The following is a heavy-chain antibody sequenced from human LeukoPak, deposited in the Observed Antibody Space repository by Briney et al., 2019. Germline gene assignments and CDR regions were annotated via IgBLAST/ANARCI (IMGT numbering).Heavy chain of an antibody. J-gene: IGHJ5*02. CDR2: IFYSGST. CDR3: ARDPVDPLLAPYDILTGYSNNWLDP. Sequence: PSETLSLTCTVSGGSISTSNYYWGWIRQPPGKGLEWIGNIFYSGSTYYSPSVKSRVTISLDTSRNQFSLKLSSVTAADTAVYYCARDPVDPLLAPYDILTGYSNNWLDPWGQGTLVTVSS. CDR1: GGSISTSNYY. D-gene: IGHD3-9*01. V-gene: IGHV4-39*07.